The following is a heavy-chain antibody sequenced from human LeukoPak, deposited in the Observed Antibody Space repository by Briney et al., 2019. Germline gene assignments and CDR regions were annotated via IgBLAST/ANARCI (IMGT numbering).Heavy chain of an antibody. CDR1: GASISGSGYY. Sequence: SETLSLTCAVSGASISGSGYYLGWIRQPPGKGLEWIGTIYYTGSTYYNPSLKSRVTISVDASKNQFSLKLSSVTAADTAVYYCARVIVANFDYWGQGTLVTVSS. D-gene: IGHD5-12*01. J-gene: IGHJ4*02. V-gene: IGHV4-39*07. CDR3: ARVIVANFDY. CDR2: IYYTGST.